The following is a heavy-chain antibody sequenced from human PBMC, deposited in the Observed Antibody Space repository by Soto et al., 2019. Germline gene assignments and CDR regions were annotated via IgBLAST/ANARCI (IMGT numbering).Heavy chain of an antibody. Sequence: PSETLSLTCAVYGGSFSGYYWSLIRQPPGKGLEWIGEINHSGSTNYNPSLKSRVTISVDTSKNQFSLKLRSVTAADTAVYYCARGLGTLWRGVAYYYYFDYWGQGTLVTVSS. CDR2: INHSGST. CDR1: GGSFSGYY. D-gene: IGHD3-10*01. V-gene: IGHV4-34*01. J-gene: IGHJ4*02. CDR3: ARGLGTLWRGVAYYYYFDY.